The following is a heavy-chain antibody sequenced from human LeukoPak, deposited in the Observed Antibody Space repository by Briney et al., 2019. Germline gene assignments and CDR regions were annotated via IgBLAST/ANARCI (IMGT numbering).Heavy chain of an antibody. Sequence: GEALKISCKSSGCSFISYWIGWGRQMPGKGVEGMGIIYPGDSDTRYSASFQGQVTISADKSITTAYLQWSSLKASDTAMYYCARLTRHCTNGVCYVDYWGQGTLVTVSS. D-gene: IGHD2-8*01. J-gene: IGHJ4*02. CDR3: ARLTRHCTNGVCYVDY. V-gene: IGHV5-51*01. CDR2: IYPGDSDT. CDR1: GCSFISYW.